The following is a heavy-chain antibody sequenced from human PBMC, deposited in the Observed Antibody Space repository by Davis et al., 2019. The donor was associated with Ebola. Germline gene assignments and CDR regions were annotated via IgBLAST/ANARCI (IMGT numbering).Heavy chain of an antibody. J-gene: IGHJ4*02. V-gene: IGHV4-59*12. CDR3: ARGQWSSSWYGY. CDR1: GGSISSYY. Sequence: SETLSLTCTVSGGSISSYYWSWIRQPPGKGLEWIGYIHYSGSSKYNPSLKSRVTISVDTSKNQFSLKLSSVTAADTAVYYCARGQWSSSWYGYWGQGTLVTVSS. D-gene: IGHD6-13*01. CDR2: IHYSGSS.